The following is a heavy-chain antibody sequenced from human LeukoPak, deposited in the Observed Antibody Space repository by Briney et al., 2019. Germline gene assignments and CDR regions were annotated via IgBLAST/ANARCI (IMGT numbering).Heavy chain of an antibody. CDR1: GFTFVDYG. D-gene: IGHD3-22*01. Sequence: GGSLRLSSAASGFTFVDYGMRWVRQAPGKGLEWVSGINWNGGSTGYADSVKGRFTISRDNAKNSLYLQMNSLRAEDTALYYCARESNYYDSSGYVNYFDYWGQGTLVTVSS. CDR3: ARESNYYDSSGYVNYFDY. J-gene: IGHJ4*02. V-gene: IGHV3-20*04. CDR2: INWNGGST.